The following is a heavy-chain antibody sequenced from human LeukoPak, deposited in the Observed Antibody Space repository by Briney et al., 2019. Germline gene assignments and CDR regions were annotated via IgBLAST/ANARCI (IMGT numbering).Heavy chain of an antibody. V-gene: IGHV4-39*01. CDR3: ARHNYTHYYDSSGNYYYYHMDV. Sequence: TSETLSLTCTVSDGSIRSSTDYWGWIRQSPGKGLEWIGIIYYSGTTYYNPSLKSRVTISVDTSKNQFSLKLNSVAAADTAVYYCARHNYTHYYDSSGNYYYYHMDVWGKGTTVTVS. CDR2: IYYSGTT. J-gene: IGHJ6*03. CDR1: DGSIRSSTDY. D-gene: IGHD3-22*01.